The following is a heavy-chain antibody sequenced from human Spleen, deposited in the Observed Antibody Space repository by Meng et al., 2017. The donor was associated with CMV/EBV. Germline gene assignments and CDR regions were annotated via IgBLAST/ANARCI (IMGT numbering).Heavy chain of an antibody. CDR3: VAQPGSSSYRAPPRHY. V-gene: IGHV3-49*04. CDR1: GFTFGDYA. D-gene: IGHD6-13*01. Sequence: GESLKISCTASGFTFGDYAMSWVRQAPGKGLEWVGFIRSKAYGGTTEYAASVKGRFTISRDDSKSIAYLQMTSLRPEDTAFYYCVAQPGSSSYRAPPRHYWGQGTLVTVSS. J-gene: IGHJ4*02. CDR2: IRSKAYGGTT.